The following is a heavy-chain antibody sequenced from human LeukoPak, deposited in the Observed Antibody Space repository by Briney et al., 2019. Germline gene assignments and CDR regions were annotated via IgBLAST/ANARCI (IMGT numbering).Heavy chain of an antibody. CDR2: MNPNSGNT. CDR3: ARFNGRGVSNDY. J-gene: IGHJ4*02. D-gene: IGHD3-10*01. CDR1: GYTFTSYD. Sequence: ASVKVSCKASGYTFTSYDINWVRQATGEGLEWMGWMNPNSGNTGYAQKFQGRVTMNRNTSISPAYMELSSLRSEDTAVYYCARFNGRGVSNDYWGQGTLVTVSA. V-gene: IGHV1-8*01.